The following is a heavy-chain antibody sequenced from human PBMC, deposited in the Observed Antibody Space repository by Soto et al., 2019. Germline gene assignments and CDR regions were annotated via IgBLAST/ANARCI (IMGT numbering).Heavy chain of an antibody. V-gene: IGHV3-48*02. CDR3: ARTYYGGNYGTRYAPFDY. Sequence: GGSLRLSCAASGFTFSSYSMNWVRQAPGKGLEWVSYISSSSTIYYADSVKGRFTISRDNAKNSLYLQMNSLRDEDTAVYYCARTYYGGNYGTRYAPFDYWGQGTLVTVSS. CDR1: GFTFSSYS. J-gene: IGHJ4*02. D-gene: IGHD4-17*01. CDR2: ISSSSTI.